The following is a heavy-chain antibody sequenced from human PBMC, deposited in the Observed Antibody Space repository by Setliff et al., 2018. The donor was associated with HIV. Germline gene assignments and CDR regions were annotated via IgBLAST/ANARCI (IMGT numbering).Heavy chain of an antibody. CDR3: ARDRAYASFDY. CDR1: GFTFSDHY. D-gene: IGHD3-16*01. V-gene: IGHV3-11*01. Sequence: GGSLRLSCAASGFTFSDHYMSWIRQAPGKGLEWVSSISGTATTIYSADSVKGRFTISRDNAKNSLFLQMNSLRAEDTAVYYCARDRAYASFDYWGQGALVTVSS. J-gene: IGHJ4*02. CDR2: ISGTATTI.